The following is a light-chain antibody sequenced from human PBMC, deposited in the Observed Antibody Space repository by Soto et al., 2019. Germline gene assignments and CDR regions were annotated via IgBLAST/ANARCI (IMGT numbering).Light chain of an antibody. CDR3: SSYAGSSIPVA. V-gene: IGLV2-8*01. CDR1: SSDVGGYIF. CDR2: DVT. J-gene: IGLJ2*01. Sequence: QSALTQPPSASGSPGQSVTISCTGASSDVGGYIFVSWYQHHPGKAPRLMIYDVTQRPSGVPDRFSGSKSGNTASLTVSGLQVDDEAYYYCSSYAGSSIPVAFGGGTKVTVL.